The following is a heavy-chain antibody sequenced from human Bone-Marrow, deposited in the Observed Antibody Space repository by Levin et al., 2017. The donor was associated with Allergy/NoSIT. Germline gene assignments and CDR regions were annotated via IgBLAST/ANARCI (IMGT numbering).Heavy chain of an antibody. CDR2: INGGNGDT. J-gene: IGHJ4*02. Sequence: ASVKVSCTTSGYTFITHAIHWVRQAPGQGLEWMGWINGGNGDTKHAQKFQGRVTISRDTSAGTAHMELSSLRSEDTAVYYCARRAEGYGSSTSCPTPFDHWGQGTLVTVSS. CDR3: ARRAEGYGSSTSCPTPFDH. V-gene: IGHV1-3*01. D-gene: IGHD2-2*01. CDR1: GYTFITHA.